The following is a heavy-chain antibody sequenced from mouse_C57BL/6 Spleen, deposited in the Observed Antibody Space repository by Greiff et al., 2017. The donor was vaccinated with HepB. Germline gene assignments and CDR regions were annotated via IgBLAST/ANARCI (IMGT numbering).Heavy chain of an antibody. CDR3: AREGVLYGTY. D-gene: IGHD2-10*02. Sequence: ESGPGLVKPSQSLSLTCSVTGYSITSGYYWNWIRQFPGNKLEWMGYISYDGSNNYNPSLKNRISITRDTSKNQFFLKLNSVTTEDTATYYCAREGVLYGTYWGQGTLVTVSA. CDR1: GYSITSGYY. J-gene: IGHJ3*01. V-gene: IGHV3-6*01. CDR2: ISYDGSN.